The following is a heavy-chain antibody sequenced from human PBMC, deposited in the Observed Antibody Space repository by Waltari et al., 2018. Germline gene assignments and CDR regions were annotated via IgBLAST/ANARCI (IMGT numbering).Heavy chain of an antibody. Sequence: QVQLVQSGAEVKKPGSSVKVSCTASGGTFSSYAISWVRQAPGQGLEWMGGIIPIFGTANYAQKFQGRVTITADESTSTAYMELSSLRSEDTAVYYCARRSRGYSGSYGYYFDYWGQGTLVTVSS. CDR2: IIPIFGTA. J-gene: IGHJ4*02. CDR1: GGTFSSYA. CDR3: ARRSRGYSGSYGYYFDY. V-gene: IGHV1-69*13. D-gene: IGHD1-26*01.